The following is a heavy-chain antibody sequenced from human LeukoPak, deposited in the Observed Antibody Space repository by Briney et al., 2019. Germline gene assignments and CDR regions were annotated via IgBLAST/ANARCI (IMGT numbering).Heavy chain of an antibody. Sequence: SETLSLTCTVSGGSISSYYWSWIRQPPGKGLEWIGYIYYSGSTYYNPSLKSRVTISVDTSKNQFSLKLSSVTAADTAVYYCASCPWFGEDVGYWGQGTLVTVSS. V-gene: IGHV4-59*12. CDR1: GGSISSYY. D-gene: IGHD3-10*01. CDR3: ASCPWFGEDVGY. J-gene: IGHJ4*02. CDR2: IYYSGST.